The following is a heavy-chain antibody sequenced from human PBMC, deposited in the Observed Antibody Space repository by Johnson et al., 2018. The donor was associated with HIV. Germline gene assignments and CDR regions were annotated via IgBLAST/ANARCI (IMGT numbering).Heavy chain of an antibody. J-gene: IGHJ3*02. V-gene: IGHV3-66*03. Sequence: EVQLVESGGGLIQPGGSLRLSCAASGFTVSTNFMNWVRQAPGKGLQWVSVIYSGGSTYYADSVKGRFTISRNNSKNRLYLQMNSLRAEDTAVYFCARGVKQQLSVVDAFDIWGQGTMVIVSS. D-gene: IGHD1-1*01. CDR3: ARGVKQQLSVVDAFDI. CDR2: IYSGGST. CDR1: GFTVSTNF.